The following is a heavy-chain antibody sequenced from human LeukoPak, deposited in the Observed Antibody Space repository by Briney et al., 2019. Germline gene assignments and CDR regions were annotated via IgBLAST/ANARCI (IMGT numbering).Heavy chain of an antibody. CDR1: GLTFSNYW. CDR2: IKQDGSEK. J-gene: IGHJ5*02. V-gene: IGHV3-7*05. Sequence: GGSLRLSCAASGLTFSNYWMIWVRQAPGKGLEWVGNIKQDGSEKRYADSVRGRFTISRDNAQTSLYLQMNSLRAEDTAVYYCARASDPWLQLTWGQGTLVTVSS. CDR3: ARASDPWLQLT. D-gene: IGHD5-24*01.